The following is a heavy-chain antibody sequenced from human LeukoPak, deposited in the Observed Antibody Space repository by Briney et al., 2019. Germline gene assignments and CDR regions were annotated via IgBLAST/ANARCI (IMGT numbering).Heavy chain of an antibody. CDR1: GYTFTGYY. D-gene: IGHD3-10*01. CDR3: ARDLGEWDEVCDY. V-gene: IGHV1-2*02. J-gene: IGHJ4*02. Sequence: GASVKVSCKASGYTFTGYYMHWVRQAPGQGLEWMGWINPNSGGTNYAQKFQGRVTMTRDTSISTAYMELSRLRSDDTAVYYCARDLGEWDEVCDYWGQGTLVTVSA. CDR2: INPNSGGT.